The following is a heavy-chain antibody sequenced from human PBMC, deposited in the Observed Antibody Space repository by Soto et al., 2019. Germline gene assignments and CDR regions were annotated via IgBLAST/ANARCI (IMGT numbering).Heavy chain of an antibody. CDR1: GFTFSSYW. D-gene: IGHD3-3*01. CDR2: TNSDGSDT. J-gene: IGHJ6*02. V-gene: IGHV3-74*01. CDR3: ARVRLTIFGVVIKGPFLSAGMDV. Sequence: GGSLRLSCAASGFTFSSYWMYWVRQAPGKGLVWVSRTNSDGSDTSYADSVKGRFTISRDNAKNSLYLQMNSLRAEDTAVYYCARVRLTIFGVVIKGPFLSAGMDVWGQGTTVTVSS.